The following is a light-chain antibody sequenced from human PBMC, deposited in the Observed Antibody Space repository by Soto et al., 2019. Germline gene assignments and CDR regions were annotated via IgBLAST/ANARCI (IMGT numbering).Light chain of an antibody. V-gene: IGKV3-20*01. CDR1: QTVNGNS. CDR3: QQCGSLPGT. J-gene: IGKJ1*01. Sequence: ETVLTQSPGTLYLSPGERATLSCRASQTVNGNSLGWYQQKPGQAPRLLIYDTSSRATGIPDRFSGSGSGTDFTITISRLEPEDFAVYYCQQCGSLPGTFGQGTRVDIK. CDR2: DTS.